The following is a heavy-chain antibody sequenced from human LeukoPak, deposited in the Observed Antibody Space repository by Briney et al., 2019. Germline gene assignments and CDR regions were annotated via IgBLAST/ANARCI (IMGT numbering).Heavy chain of an antibody. Sequence: SVKVSCKASGGTFSSYAISWVRQAPGQGLEWMGRIIPILGIANYAQKFQGRVTITADKSTSTAYVELSSLRSEDTAVYYCASCMVRGVNGYYYYMDVWGKGTTVTVSS. D-gene: IGHD3-10*01. CDR2: IIPILGIA. V-gene: IGHV1-69*04. J-gene: IGHJ6*03. CDR3: ASCMVRGVNGYYYYMDV. CDR1: GGTFSSYA.